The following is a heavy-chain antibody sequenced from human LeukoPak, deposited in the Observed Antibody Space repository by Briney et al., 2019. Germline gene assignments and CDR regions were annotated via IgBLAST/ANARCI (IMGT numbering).Heavy chain of an antibody. CDR1: AGSFSGYY. D-gene: IGHD5-12*01. Sequence: SETLSLTCAVYAGSFSGYYWSWIRQPPGKGLEWIGEINHSGSTNYNPSLKSRVTISVDTSKNQFYLKLSSVTAADTAVYYCARGRGGYGPRGYFDYWGQGTLVTVSS. V-gene: IGHV4-34*01. J-gene: IGHJ4*02. CDR2: INHSGST. CDR3: ARGRGGYGPRGYFDY.